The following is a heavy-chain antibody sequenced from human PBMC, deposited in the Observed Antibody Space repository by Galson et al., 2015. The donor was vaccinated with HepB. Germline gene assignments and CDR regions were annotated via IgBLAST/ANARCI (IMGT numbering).Heavy chain of an antibody. J-gene: IGHJ4*02. CDR3: ARGGRGTAKAVFD. D-gene: IGHD5-18*01. V-gene: IGHV3-66*01. CDR1: GFTFSSNA. CDR2: IYSGGST. Sequence: SLRLSCAVSGFTFSSNAMSWVRQAPGKGLEWVSVIYSGGSTHYADSVKGRFTISRDNSKNTLYLQMNSLRAEDTAVYYCARGGRGTAKAVFDWGQGTLVTVSS.